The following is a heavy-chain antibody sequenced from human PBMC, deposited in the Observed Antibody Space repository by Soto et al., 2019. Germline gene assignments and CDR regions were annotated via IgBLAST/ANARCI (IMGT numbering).Heavy chain of an antibody. CDR3: ARDHKVQYSYYNHYGMDV. CDR1: GFTFRSYA. V-gene: IGHV3-30-3*01. Sequence: QVQLVESGGGVVQPGRSLRLSCAASGFTFRSYAMYWVRQAPGKGLEWVAVISYDGSRKSYADSVKGRLTISRDNSKNTLYLQVNSLRGEDTAVYYCARDHKVQYSYYNHYGMDVWGQGTTVIVSS. CDR2: ISYDGSRK. J-gene: IGHJ6*02. D-gene: IGHD1-1*01.